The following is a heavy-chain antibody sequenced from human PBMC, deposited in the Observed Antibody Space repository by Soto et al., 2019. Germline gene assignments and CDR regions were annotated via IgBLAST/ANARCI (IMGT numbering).Heavy chain of an antibody. Sequence: QVQLQESGPGLVKPSQTLSLICTVSGGSISSGDYYWSWIRQHPGKDLEWIGYIHNSGTTYYIPPLKSRVTMSVDTSKNQLSLKVTSVTAADTAVYYCARGVTFGGVIAPQFDPWGQGTLVTVSS. CDR3: ARGVTFGGVIAPQFDP. CDR2: IHNSGTT. D-gene: IGHD3-16*02. J-gene: IGHJ5*02. CDR1: GGSISSGDYY. V-gene: IGHV4-31*03.